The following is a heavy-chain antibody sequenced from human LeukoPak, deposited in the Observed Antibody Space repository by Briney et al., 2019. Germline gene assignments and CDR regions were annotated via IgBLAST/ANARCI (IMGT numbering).Heavy chain of an antibody. J-gene: IGHJ4*02. V-gene: IGHV3-23*01. CDR3: AKDIGLGSGWYYFDY. CDR1: GFTFSSDA. Sequence: TGGSLRLSCAASGFTFSSDAMSWVRQAPGMGLEWVSSISGSGGSIYYADSVKGRFTISRDNSKNTLYLQMNGLRVEDTAVYYCAKDIGLGSGWYYFDYWGQGTLVTVSS. CDR2: ISGSGGSI. D-gene: IGHD6-19*01.